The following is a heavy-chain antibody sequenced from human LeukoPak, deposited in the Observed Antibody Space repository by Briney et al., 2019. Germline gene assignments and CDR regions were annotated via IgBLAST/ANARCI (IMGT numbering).Heavy chain of an antibody. CDR1: GVSFDDYY. Sequence: SETLSLTCAVSGVSFDDYYWSWVRQTPGKGLEWIGEINHSGYTNDSPSLKSRVTLSVDTSGKQFSLNLRSVTVADAGIYYCTRMTTGHDYWGQGTLVTVSS. CDR3: TRMTTGHDY. D-gene: IGHD4-17*01. CDR2: INHSGYT. V-gene: IGHV4-34*01. J-gene: IGHJ4*02.